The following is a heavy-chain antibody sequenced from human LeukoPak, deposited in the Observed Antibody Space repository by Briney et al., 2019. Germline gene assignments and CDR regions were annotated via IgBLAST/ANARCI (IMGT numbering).Heavy chain of an antibody. J-gene: IGHJ4*02. CDR1: EFTFSNYA. CDR3: AKGSNYGDLDY. CDR2: IGAGGSGT. Sequence: PGGSLRLSCIASEFTFSNYAMNWVRQAPGKGLEWVSAIGAGGSGTYYADSVKGRFTISRDNSKNTLYLQMDSLRAEDTAVYYCAKGSNYGDLDYWGQGTLVTVSS. D-gene: IGHD4-17*01. V-gene: IGHV3-23*01.